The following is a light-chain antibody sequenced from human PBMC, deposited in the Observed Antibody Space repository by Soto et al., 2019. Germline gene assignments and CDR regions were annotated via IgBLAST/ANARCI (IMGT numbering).Light chain of an antibody. CDR3: QQYRSDYT. V-gene: IGKV1-5*01. CDR1: QSTSSW. CDR2: DAS. J-gene: IGKJ2*01. Sequence: DIQMTQSPSTLSASVGDRVTITCRASQSTSSWLAWYQQKPGKAPKLLSSDASNLESGVPSMFSGSGSGTDVPLTISSLQPDEFETYNCQQYRSDYTFGQGTKLDI.